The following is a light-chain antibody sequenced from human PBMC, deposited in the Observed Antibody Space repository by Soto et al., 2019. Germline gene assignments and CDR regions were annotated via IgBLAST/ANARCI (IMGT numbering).Light chain of an antibody. J-gene: IGKJ1*01. CDR3: QQYSRAPLT. V-gene: IGKV3-20*01. CDR1: QSVSSSY. Sequence: ENVLTQSPGTLSLSPGERVTLSCGASQSVSSSYLAWYQQKPGQAPRLVISGASSRTSGIPDRFSASGSGTDFTLTINRLEPEDFAVYYCQQYSRAPLTFGQGTKVDI. CDR2: GAS.